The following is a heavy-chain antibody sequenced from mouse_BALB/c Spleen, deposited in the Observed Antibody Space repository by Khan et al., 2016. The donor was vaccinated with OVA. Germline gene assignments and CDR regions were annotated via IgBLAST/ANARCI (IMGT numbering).Heavy chain of an antibody. CDR2: IWSGGST. CDR1: GFSLTSYG. CDR3: ARNYDYDEGLAY. Sequence: QVQLKESGPGLVQPSQSLSITCTVSGFSLTSYGVHWVRQSPGKGLEWLGVIWSGGSTDYNEAFISRLSISKDNSKSQVFFKMNSLQGNDTVIYYWARNYDYDEGLAYWGQGTLVTVSA. D-gene: IGHD2-4*01. V-gene: IGHV2-2*02. J-gene: IGHJ3*01.